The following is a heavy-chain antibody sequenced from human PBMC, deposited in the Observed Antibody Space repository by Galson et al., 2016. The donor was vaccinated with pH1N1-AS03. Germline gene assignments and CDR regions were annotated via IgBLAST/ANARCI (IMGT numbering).Heavy chain of an antibody. J-gene: IGHJ5*02. CDR3: ARVVHEIRGQPNNWLDP. V-gene: IGHV3-30*15. CDR1: GFTFSNYA. D-gene: IGHD1-26*01. CDR2: VSDDGYTK. Sequence: SLRLSCAASGFTFSNYAIHWVRQAPGKGLQWVAVVSDDGYTKYYADSVRGRFTISRDNSENTVFLQMSSLTTEDTGLYYRARVVHEIRGQPNNWLDPWGQGTLVTVSS.